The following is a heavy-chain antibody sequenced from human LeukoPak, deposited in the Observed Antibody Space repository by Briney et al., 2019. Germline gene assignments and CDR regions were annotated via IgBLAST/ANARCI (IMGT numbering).Heavy chain of an antibody. V-gene: IGHV3-74*01. CDR3: ARGGRWFDP. CDR2: IDTDGTST. J-gene: IGHJ5*02. CDR1: GFTLSSYW. Sequence: PGGSLRLSCAASGFTLSSYWMHWVRQAPGKGLVWVSRIDTDGTSTFYADSVKGRFTISRDNAKNTLYLQMNSLRAEDTAVYYCARGGRWFDPWGQGTLVTVSS.